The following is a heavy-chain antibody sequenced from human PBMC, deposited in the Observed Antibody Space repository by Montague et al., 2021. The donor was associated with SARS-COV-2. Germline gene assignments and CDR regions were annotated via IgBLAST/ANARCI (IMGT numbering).Heavy chain of an antibody. CDR2: INHSGST. J-gene: IGHJ6*03. D-gene: IGHD3-9*01. CDR3: ARMRFFDFPPHYYMDV. CDR1: GGSFSVYY. Sequence: SETLSLTCAVCGGSFSVYYWSWIRQPPGKGLEWIGEINHSGSTNYNPSLKSRVTISVDTSKNQVSLKLSSVTAADTAVYYCARMRFFDFPPHYYMDVWGKGTTVTVSS. V-gene: IGHV4-34*01.